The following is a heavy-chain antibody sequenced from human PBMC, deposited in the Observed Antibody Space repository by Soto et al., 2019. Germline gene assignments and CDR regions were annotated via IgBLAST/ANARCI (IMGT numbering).Heavy chain of an antibody. CDR1: GGSFSGYY. V-gene: IGHV4-34*01. CDR2: INHSGST. D-gene: IGHD3-10*01. Sequence: QVQLQQWGAGLLKPSETLSLTCAVYGGSFSGYYWSWIRQPPGKGLEWIGEINHSGSTNYNPSLKSRVTISVDTSKNQFSLKLSSVTAADTAVYYCATSMVRGVMWYWGQGTLVTVSS. CDR3: ATSMVRGVMWY. J-gene: IGHJ4*02.